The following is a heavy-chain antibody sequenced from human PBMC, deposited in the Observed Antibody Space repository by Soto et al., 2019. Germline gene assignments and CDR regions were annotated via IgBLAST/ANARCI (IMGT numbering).Heavy chain of an antibody. J-gene: IGHJ4*02. Sequence: QVQLVESGGGVVQPGRSLRLSCAASGFTFSSYGMHWVRQAPGKGLEWVAVIWYDGSNKYYADSVKGRFTISRDNSKNALYLQMNSLRAEDTAVYYGARVGSSWCFDYWGQGTLVTVSS. CDR1: GFTFSSYG. V-gene: IGHV3-33*01. CDR3: ARVGSSWCFDY. D-gene: IGHD6-13*01. CDR2: IWYDGSNK.